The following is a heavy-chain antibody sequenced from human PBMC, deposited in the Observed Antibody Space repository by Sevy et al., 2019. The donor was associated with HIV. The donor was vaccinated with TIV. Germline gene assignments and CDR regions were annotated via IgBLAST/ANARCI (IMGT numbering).Heavy chain of an antibody. J-gene: IGHJ4*02. D-gene: IGHD2-21*02. CDR2: IITNSGTS. CDR3: ATWHSCGGACYFFDY. V-gene: IGHV1-69*13. CDR1: GGTFKNYI. Sequence: ASVKVSCKASGGTFKNYIFNWVRKAPGQGLEWMGGIITNSGTSNYAQRFQGRVTISADESTNTVYMAMSSLRSDDTAMYYCATWHSCGGACYFFDYWGQGTLVTVSS.